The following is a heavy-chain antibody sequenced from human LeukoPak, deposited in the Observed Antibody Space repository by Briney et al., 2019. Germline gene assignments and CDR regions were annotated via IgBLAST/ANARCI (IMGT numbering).Heavy chain of an antibody. V-gene: IGHV1-24*01. J-gene: IGHJ4*02. D-gene: IGHD1-26*01. CDR3: ATDLGLVGATLVAYYFDY. Sequence: ASVKVSCKVSGYTLTELSMHWVRQAPGKGLEWMGGFDPEDGETIYAQKFQGRVTMTEDTSTDTAYMELSSLRSEDTAVYYCATDLGLVGATLVAYYFDYWGQGTLVTVPS. CDR2: FDPEDGET. CDR1: GYTLTELS.